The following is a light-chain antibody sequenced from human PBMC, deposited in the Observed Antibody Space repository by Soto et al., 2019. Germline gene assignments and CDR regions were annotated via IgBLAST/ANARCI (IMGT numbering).Light chain of an antibody. V-gene: IGLV6-57*02. J-gene: IGLJ2*01. CDR2: QDT. CDR1: SGTIASNY. Sequence: NFMLTQPHSVSESPGKTVTISCTASSGTIASNYVQWYQQRPGSAPTTVIFQDTQRPSGVPDRFSGSIDTSSNSASLTISGLKSEDEADYYCQSYDSSNPVVFGGGTKLTVL. CDR3: QSYDSSNPVV.